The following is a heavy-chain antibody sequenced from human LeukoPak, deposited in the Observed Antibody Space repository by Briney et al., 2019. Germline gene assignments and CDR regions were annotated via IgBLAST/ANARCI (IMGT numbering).Heavy chain of an antibody. CDR1: GFTFSSYW. D-gene: IGHD1-26*01. V-gene: IGHV3-7*01. Sequence: PGGSLRLSCAASGFTFSSYWMSWVRQAPGKGLEWVANIKQDGSEKYYVDSVKGRFTISRDNAKNSLYLQMNSLRAEDTAVYYCARGASGSYENYMDVWGKGTTVTVSS. CDR2: IKQDGSEK. CDR3: ARGASGSYENYMDV. J-gene: IGHJ6*03.